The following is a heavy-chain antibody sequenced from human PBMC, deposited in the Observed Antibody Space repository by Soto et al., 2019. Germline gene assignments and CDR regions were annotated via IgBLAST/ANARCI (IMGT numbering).Heavy chain of an antibody. J-gene: IGHJ4*02. D-gene: IGHD1-26*01. Sequence: XGSLRLSCAAAGVTFSDHYMDWVRQAPGKGLEWVGRTRDKANSYTTEYAASVKGRFTISRDDSKNSLYLQMNSLKTEDTAVYYCARVGAGFDYWGQGTLVTVSS. V-gene: IGHV3-72*01. CDR1: GVTFSDHY. CDR2: TRDKANSYTT. CDR3: ARVGAGFDY.